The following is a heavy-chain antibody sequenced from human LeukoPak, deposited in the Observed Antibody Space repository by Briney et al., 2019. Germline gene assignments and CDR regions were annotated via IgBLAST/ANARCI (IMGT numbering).Heavy chain of an antibody. CDR1: GYTFTSYD. J-gene: IGHJ6*03. CDR3: ACHSSSWVHYYYYYYMDV. Sequence: ASVKVSCEASGYTFTSYDINWVRQATGQGLEWMGWMNPNSGNTGYAQKFQGRVTMTRNTSISTAYMELSSLRSEDTAVYYCACHSSSWVHYYYYYYMDVWGKGTTVTVSS. D-gene: IGHD6-13*01. CDR2: MNPNSGNT. V-gene: IGHV1-8*01.